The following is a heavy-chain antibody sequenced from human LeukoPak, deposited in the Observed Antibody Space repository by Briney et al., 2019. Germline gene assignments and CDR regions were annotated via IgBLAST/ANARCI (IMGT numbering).Heavy chain of an antibody. CDR2: IYYSGST. Sequence: SETLSLTCTVSGGPISSSSYYWGWIRQPPGKGLEWIGSIYYSGSTYYNPSLKSRVTISVDTSKNQFSLKLSSVTAADTAVYHCARLCSGGSCYQSGDYWGQGTLVTVSS. CDR3: ARLCSGGSCYQSGDY. V-gene: IGHV4-39*01. CDR1: GGPISSSSYY. D-gene: IGHD2-15*01. J-gene: IGHJ4*02.